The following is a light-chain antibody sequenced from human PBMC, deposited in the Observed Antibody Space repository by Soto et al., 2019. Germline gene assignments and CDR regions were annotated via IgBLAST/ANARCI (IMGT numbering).Light chain of an antibody. CDR2: AAS. Sequence: DIQMTQSPSSLSASVGDRVTITCRASQSISSYLNWYQQKPGKDPKLLIYAASSLQSGVPSRFSGSGSGTYFSLTISSLQPEDFATYYCQQSYSTPPVTFGQGTKVEIK. CDR3: QQSYSTPPVT. J-gene: IGKJ1*01. CDR1: QSISSY. V-gene: IGKV1-39*01.